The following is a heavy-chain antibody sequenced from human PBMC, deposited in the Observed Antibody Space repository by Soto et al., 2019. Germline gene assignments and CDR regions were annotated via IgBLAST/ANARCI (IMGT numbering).Heavy chain of an antibody. Sequence: SETLSLTCTVSGGSISSGGYYWSWIRQHPGKGLEWIGYIYYSGSTYYNPSLKSRVTISVDTSKNQFSLKLSSVTAADTAVYYCAGGYYYFYYFDYWGQGTLVTVSS. V-gene: IGHV4-31*03. CDR3: AGGYYYFYYFDY. D-gene: IGHD3-22*01. CDR2: IYYSGST. J-gene: IGHJ4*02. CDR1: GGSISSGGYY.